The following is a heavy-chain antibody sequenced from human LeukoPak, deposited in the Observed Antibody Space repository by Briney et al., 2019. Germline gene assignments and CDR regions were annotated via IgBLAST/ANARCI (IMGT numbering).Heavy chain of an antibody. J-gene: IGHJ4*02. D-gene: IGHD2-15*01. Sequence: GGSLRLSCAASGFTFSSYWMSWVRQAPGKGLEWVANIKQDGSEKYYVDSVKGRFTISRDNAKNSLYLQMNSLRAEDTAVYYCAREQTVGYCSGGSCYSGFDYWGQGTLVTVSS. CDR3: AREQTVGYCSGGSCYSGFDY. CDR1: GFTFSSYW. CDR2: IKQDGSEK. V-gene: IGHV3-7*01.